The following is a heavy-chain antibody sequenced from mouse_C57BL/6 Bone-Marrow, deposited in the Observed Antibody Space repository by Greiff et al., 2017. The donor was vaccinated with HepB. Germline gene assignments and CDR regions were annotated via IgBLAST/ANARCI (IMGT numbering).Heavy chain of an antibody. J-gene: IGHJ2*01. CDR2: IDPSDSYT. V-gene: IGHV1-69*01. Sequence: QVQLQQPGAELVMPGASVKLSCKASGYTFTSYWMHWVKQRPGQGLEWIGEIDPSDSYTNYNQKFKGKSTLTVDKSSSTAYMQLSSLTSEDSAVYYCARSPHYYGSSYPFDYWGQGTTLTVSS. CDR3: ARSPHYYGSSYPFDY. CDR1: GYTFTSYW. D-gene: IGHD1-1*01.